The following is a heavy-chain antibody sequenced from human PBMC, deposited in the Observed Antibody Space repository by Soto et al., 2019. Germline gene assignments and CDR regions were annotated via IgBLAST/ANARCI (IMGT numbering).Heavy chain of an antibody. D-gene: IGHD3-10*01. CDR1: GGSISNRGYY. Sequence: PSETLSLTCTVSGGSISNRGYYWSWNSQHPGKGLEWIGYIYYSGSTYYNPSLKSRVTISVDTSKNQFSLKLSSVTAADTAVYYCERGPRSMVRGVDYWGQGTLVTVSS. CDR3: ERGPRSMVRGVDY. CDR2: IYYSGST. J-gene: IGHJ4*02. V-gene: IGHV4-31*03.